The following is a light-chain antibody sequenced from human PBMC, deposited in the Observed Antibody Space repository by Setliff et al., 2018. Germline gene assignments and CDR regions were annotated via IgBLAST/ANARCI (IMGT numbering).Light chain of an antibody. CDR1: SNDVSGYNY. CDR3: SSYAGSNHFV. CDR2: DVS. Sequence: QSALTQPAAVSGSPGQSITISCAGTSNDVSGYNYVSWYQQHPGKAPQLMIYDVSKRPSGVPDRFSGSKSGNTASLTVSGLQAEDEADYYCSSYAGSNHFVFGTGTKVTVL. V-gene: IGLV2-8*01. J-gene: IGLJ1*01.